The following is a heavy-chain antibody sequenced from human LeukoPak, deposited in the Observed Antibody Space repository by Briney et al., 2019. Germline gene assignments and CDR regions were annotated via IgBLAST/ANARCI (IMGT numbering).Heavy chain of an antibody. CDR3: AREEIYY. CDR2: INHSGST. CDR1: GGSFSGYY. D-gene: IGHD3-3*01. V-gene: IGHV4-34*01. Sequence: SETLSLTCAVYGGSFSGYYWSWIRQPPGKGLEWIGEINHSGSTNYNPSLKSRVTISVDTSKNQFSLKLSSVTAADTAVYYCAREEIYYWGPGNLVTVSS. J-gene: IGHJ4*02.